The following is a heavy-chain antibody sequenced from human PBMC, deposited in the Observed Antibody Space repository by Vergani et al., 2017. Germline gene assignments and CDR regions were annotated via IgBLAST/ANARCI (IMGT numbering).Heavy chain of an antibody. CDR3: ARGLNSDIVVVPAAADP. D-gene: IGHD2-2*01. CDR2: INPNSGGT. Sequence: QVQLVQSGAEVKKPGASVKVSCKASGYTFTGYYMQWVRQAPGQGLEWMGWINPNSGGTNYAQKFQGRVTMTRDTSISTAYMELSRLRSDDTAVYYCARGLNSDIVVVPAAADPWGQGTLVTVSS. V-gene: IGHV1-2*02. J-gene: IGHJ5*02. CDR1: GYTFTGYY.